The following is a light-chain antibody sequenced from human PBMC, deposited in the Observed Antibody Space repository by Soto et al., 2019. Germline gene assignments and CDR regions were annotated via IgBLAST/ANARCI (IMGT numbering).Light chain of an antibody. V-gene: IGKV3-20*01. CDR2: EAS. Sequence: EVVLTQSPAALSLSPGERATVSCTASQSISTCYLAWYQQRPGQAPRLLIYEASSRAPDISDRFSGAGSGTDLSLTISALEPEDVAVYNSQRYADSPFSLGPGITVDI. CDR3: QRYADSPFS. CDR1: QSISTCY. J-gene: IGKJ3*01.